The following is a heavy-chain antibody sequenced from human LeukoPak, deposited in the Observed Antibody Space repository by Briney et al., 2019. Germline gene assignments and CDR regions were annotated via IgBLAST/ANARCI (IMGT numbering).Heavy chain of an antibody. V-gene: IGHV3-30*18. D-gene: IGHD3-10*01. J-gene: IGHJ3*02. CDR2: ISYDGSNK. CDR3: AKDQDYYGSGRKRAFDI. CDR1: GFTFSSYG. Sequence: GRSLRLPCAASGFTFSSYGMHWVRQAPGKGLEWVAVISYDGSNKYYADSVKGRFTISRDNSKNTVYLQMNSLRAEDTAVYYCAKDQDYYGSGRKRAFDIWGQGTMVIVSS.